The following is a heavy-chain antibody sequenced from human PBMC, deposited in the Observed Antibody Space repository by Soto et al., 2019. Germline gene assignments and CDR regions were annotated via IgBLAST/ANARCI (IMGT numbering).Heavy chain of an antibody. D-gene: IGHD6-19*01. J-gene: IGHJ4*02. CDR1: GFTFSNAW. CDR2: IKSKTDGGTT. V-gene: IGHV3-15*01. Sequence: LRLSCTVSGFTFSNAWMSWVRQAPGKGLEWVGRIKSKTDGGTTDYAAPVKGRFTISRDDSKNTLYLQMNSLKTEDTAVYYCTTDARQWLVDIDYWGQGTLVTVSS. CDR3: TTDARQWLVDIDY.